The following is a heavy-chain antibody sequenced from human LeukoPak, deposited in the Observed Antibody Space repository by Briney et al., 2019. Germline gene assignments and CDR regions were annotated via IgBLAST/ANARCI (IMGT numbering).Heavy chain of an antibody. Sequence: SGPTLVKPTQTLTLTCTFSGFSLSTSKMCVTWIRQPPGKALEWLARTDWDDDKFYSSSLKTRLTISKDTSRNQVVLTMTNMDPVDTGTYYCARMTPDSPSFDYWGQGTLVTVSS. J-gene: IGHJ4*02. CDR2: TDWDDDK. CDR3: ARMTPDSPSFDY. V-gene: IGHV2-70*17. CDR1: GFSLSTSKMC. D-gene: IGHD3-3*01.